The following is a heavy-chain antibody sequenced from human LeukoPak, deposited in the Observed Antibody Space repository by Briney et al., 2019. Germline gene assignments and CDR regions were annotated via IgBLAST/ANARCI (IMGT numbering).Heavy chain of an antibody. Sequence: SETLSLTCTVSGGSISSGSYYWSWIRQPAGKGLEWIGRIYTSGSTNYNPSLKSRVTISVDTSKNQFSLKLSSVTAADTAVYYCTSRYCSSTSCGYYYYYMDVWGKGTTVTVSS. CDR1: GGSISSGSYY. CDR2: IYTSGST. V-gene: IGHV4-61*02. D-gene: IGHD2-2*01. CDR3: TSRYCSSTSCGYYYYYMDV. J-gene: IGHJ6*03.